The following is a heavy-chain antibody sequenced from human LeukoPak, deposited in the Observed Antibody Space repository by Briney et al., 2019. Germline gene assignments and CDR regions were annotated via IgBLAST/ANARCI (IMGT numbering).Heavy chain of an antibody. Sequence: PGGSLRLSCAAPGFTLRTYWMSWVRQAPGKGLEWVASIKRDGSEKYYVDSVKGRFTISRDSAKTSLYLQMISLRAEDTAVYYCARHLSGVTGYTYGRGIDYWGQGTLVTVSS. CDR3: ARHLSGVTGYTYGRGIDY. CDR1: GFTLRTYW. J-gene: IGHJ4*02. V-gene: IGHV3-7*01. D-gene: IGHD5-18*01. CDR2: IKRDGSEK.